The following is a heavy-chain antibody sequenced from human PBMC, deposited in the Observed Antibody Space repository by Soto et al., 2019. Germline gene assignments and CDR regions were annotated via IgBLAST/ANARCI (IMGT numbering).Heavy chain of an antibody. D-gene: IGHD2-15*01. CDR1: GGSISSYY. Sequence: QVQLQESGPGLVKPSETLSLTCTVSGGSISSYYWSWIRQPPGKGLEWIGYIYYSGSTNYNPSLKSRVTISVDTSKNQFSLKLSSVTAADTAVYYCARDSRYCSGGSCDRYNWFDPWGQGTLVTVSS. V-gene: IGHV4-59*01. CDR3: ARDSRYCSGGSCDRYNWFDP. CDR2: IYYSGST. J-gene: IGHJ5*02.